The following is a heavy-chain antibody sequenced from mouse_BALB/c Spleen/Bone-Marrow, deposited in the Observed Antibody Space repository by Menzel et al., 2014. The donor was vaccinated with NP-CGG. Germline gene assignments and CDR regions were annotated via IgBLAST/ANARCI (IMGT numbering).Heavy chain of an antibody. CDR3: TRGPQFVITAVPTGIFDY. V-gene: IGHV6-6*02. Sequence: EVQVVESGGGLVQPGGSMKLSCVASGFTFSNYWMNWVRQSPEKGLEWVAEIKLKSNNYATHYAESVKGRFTISRDDSKSSVYLQMNNLRGEDTGIYYCTRGPQFVITAVPTGIFDYWGQGTTLTVSS. CDR2: IKLKSNNYAT. D-gene: IGHD1-1*01. CDR1: GFTFSNYW. J-gene: IGHJ2*01.